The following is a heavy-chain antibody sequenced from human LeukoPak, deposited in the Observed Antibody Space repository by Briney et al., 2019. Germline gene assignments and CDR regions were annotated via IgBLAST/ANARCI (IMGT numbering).Heavy chain of an antibody. J-gene: IGHJ3*02. CDR3: ASSTRNYYDSSGYYVAAFDI. Sequence: SDTLSLTCTVSGGSISSYYWSWIRQPAGKGLEWIGRIYTSGSTNYNPSLKSRVTMSVDTSKNQFSLKLSSVTAAATAVYYCASSTRNYYDSSGYYVAAFDIWGQGTLVTVSS. CDR1: GGSISSYY. D-gene: IGHD3-22*01. CDR2: IYTSGST. V-gene: IGHV4-4*07.